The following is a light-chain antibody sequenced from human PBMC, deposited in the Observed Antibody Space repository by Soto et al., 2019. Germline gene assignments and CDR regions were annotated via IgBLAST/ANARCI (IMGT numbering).Light chain of an antibody. V-gene: IGKV3D-20*01. CDR3: QQYDNSAPRS. CDR1: QSIRSSY. CDR2: DGS. Sequence: EIVLTQSPATLSLSPGDRATLSCGASQSIRSSYVAWYQQKAGLAPRLLIYDGSSRASGIPDRFSGSGSGTDFTLTIGRLEPEDFAVYYCQQYDNSAPRSFGGGTKVDIK. J-gene: IGKJ4*01.